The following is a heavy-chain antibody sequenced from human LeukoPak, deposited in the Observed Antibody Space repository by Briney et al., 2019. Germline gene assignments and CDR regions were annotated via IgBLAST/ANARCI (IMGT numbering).Heavy chain of an antibody. CDR3: AKGYCSGDSCYSDY. CDR1: GFTFSTYG. Sequence: GGSLRLSCAASGFTFSTYGIHWVRQAPGKGLEWVSAISGSGASTFYADSVKGRFTISRDNSKNTLYLQMNSLRAEDTAVYYCAKGYCSGDSCYSDYWGQGTLVTVSS. J-gene: IGHJ4*02. CDR2: ISGSGAST. D-gene: IGHD2-15*01. V-gene: IGHV3-23*01.